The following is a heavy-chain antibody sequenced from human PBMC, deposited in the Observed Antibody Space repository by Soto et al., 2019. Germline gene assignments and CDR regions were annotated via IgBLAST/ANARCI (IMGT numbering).Heavy chain of an antibody. V-gene: IGHV4-39*07. J-gene: IGHJ6*02. CDR2: IYYSGST. Sequence: LETHPHTSTVSGGSSISSSYCWGWIRKPPGKGLEWIGSIYYSGSTYYNPSLKSRVTISVDTSKNQFSLKLSSVTAADTAVYYCARAPLDDYDILTGYYPYYYYYGMDVWGQGTTLTVSS. CDR1: GGSSISSSYC. D-gene: IGHD3-9*01. CDR3: ARAPLDDYDILTGYYPYYYYYGMDV.